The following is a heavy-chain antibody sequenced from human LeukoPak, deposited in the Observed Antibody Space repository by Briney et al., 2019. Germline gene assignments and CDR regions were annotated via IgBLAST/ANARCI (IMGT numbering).Heavy chain of an antibody. V-gene: IGHV3-9*01. J-gene: IGHJ4*02. CDR3: AKVNTARKWLATFDY. D-gene: IGHD6-19*01. CDR2: ISWSGDSI. Sequence: PGRSLRLSCAASGFTFDDYAMHWVRQAPGKGLEWVSGISWSGDSIDYADSVRGRFTISRDNAKNSLYLQMNSLRSEDTALYYCAKVNTARKWLATFDYWGQGTPVTVSS. CDR1: GFTFDDYA.